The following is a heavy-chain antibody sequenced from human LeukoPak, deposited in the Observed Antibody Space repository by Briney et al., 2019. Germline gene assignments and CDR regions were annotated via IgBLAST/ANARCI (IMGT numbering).Heavy chain of an antibody. CDR1: GGSISSGSYY. V-gene: IGHV4-61*02. Sequence: SETLSLTCTVSGGSISSGSYYWSWIRQPAGKGREWIGGIYTSGSTNYNPSLKSRVTISVDTSKNQFSLKLSSVTAADTAVYYCARHQLGAVAGKNWFDPWGQGTLVTVSS. CDR3: ARHQLGAVAGKNWFDP. J-gene: IGHJ5*02. CDR2: IYTSGST. D-gene: IGHD6-19*01.